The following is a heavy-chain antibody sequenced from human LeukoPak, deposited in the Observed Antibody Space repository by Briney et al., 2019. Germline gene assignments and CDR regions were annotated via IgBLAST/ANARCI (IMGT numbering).Heavy chain of an antibody. V-gene: IGHV4-59*01. CDR2: IYYGGTT. CDR1: GGSISSYY. D-gene: IGHD2-15*01. J-gene: IGHJ3*02. Sequence: SETLSLTCTVSGGSISSYYWSWIRQPPGKGLEWIGYIYYGGTTNYNPSLKSRVTISVDTSKNQFSLKLSSVTAADTAVYYCARHSATLAFDIWGQGTMVTVSS. CDR3: ARHSATLAFDI.